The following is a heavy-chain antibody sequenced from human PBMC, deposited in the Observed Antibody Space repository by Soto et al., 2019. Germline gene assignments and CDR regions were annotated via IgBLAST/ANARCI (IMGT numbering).Heavy chain of an antibody. Sequence: ASVKVSCKASGFTFTSSAVQWVRQARGQRLEWIGWIVVGSGNTNYAQKFQERVTITRDMSTSTAYMELSSLRSEDTAVYYCAADPYSSGYYPDAFDIWGQRTMVTVSS. CDR3: AADPYSSGYYPDAFDI. V-gene: IGHV1-58*01. D-gene: IGHD3-22*01. J-gene: IGHJ3*02. CDR1: GFTFTSSA. CDR2: IVVGSGNT.